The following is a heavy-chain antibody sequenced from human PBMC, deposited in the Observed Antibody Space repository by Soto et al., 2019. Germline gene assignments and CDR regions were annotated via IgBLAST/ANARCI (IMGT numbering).Heavy chain of an antibody. D-gene: IGHD3-10*01. Sequence: QVQLQQSGPGLVKPSETLSLTCTVSSGPSRSHNWGWIRQPPGGGLEWIVYIYHTGDTSYNPSLSSRVTISADTSTNHISLTLRSVTAADTAVYYCVRQGIGDLHGLVDVWGQGNRVSVSS. CDR3: VRQGIGDLHGLVDV. J-gene: IGHJ6*02. V-gene: IGHV4-59*08. CDR2: IYHTGDT. CDR1: SGPSRSHN.